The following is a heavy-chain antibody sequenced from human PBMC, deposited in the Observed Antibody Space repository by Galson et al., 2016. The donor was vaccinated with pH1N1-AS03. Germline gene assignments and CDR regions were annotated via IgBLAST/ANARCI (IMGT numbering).Heavy chain of an antibody. CDR3: VRDFYGDVFGY. J-gene: IGHJ4*02. D-gene: IGHD4-17*01. CDR2: TYYRSRWYN. V-gene: IGHV6-1*01. Sequence: CAISGDSVSSDSAAWNWIRQSPSRGLEWLGRTYYRSRWYNDYAPSLSSRVSFTADTSKNQFSLHLTSVTPEDSATYFCVRDFYGDVFGYCGQGTLVTVSS. CDR1: GDSVSSDSAA.